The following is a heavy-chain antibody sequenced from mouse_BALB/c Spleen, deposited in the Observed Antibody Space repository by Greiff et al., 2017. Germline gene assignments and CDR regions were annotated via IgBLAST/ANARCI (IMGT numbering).Heavy chain of an antibody. D-gene: IGHD1-2*01. J-gene: IGHJ3*01. Sequence: EVKVEESGGGLVKPGGSLKLSCAASGFTFSSYAMSWVRQTPEKRLEWVASISSGGSTYYPERVKGRFTISRDNARNILYLQMRRLRSEDTAVYYCARGGTTATPWFAYWGQGTLVTVSA. CDR2: ISSGGST. CDR3: ARGGTTATPWFAY. CDR1: GFTFSSYA. V-gene: IGHV5-6-5*01.